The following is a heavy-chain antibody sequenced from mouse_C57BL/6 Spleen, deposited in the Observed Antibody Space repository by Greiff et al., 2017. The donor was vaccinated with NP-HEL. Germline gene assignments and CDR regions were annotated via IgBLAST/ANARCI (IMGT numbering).Heavy chain of an antibody. CDR3: ARGDDGYYFPDY. CDR1: GYTFTDYY. Sequence: VKLMESGAELVRPGASVKLSCKASGYTFTDYYINWVKQRPGQGLEWIARIYPGSGNTYYNEKFKGKATLTAEKSSSTAYMQLSSLTSEDSAVYFCARGDDGYYFPDYWGQGTTLTVSS. V-gene: IGHV1-76*01. J-gene: IGHJ2*01. D-gene: IGHD2-3*01. CDR2: IYPGSGNT.